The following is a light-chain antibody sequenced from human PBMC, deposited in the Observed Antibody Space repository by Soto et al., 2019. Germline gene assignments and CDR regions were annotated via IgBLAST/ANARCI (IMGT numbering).Light chain of an antibody. CDR1: QSLVHRDGNTY. CDR2: KVS. CDR3: MQGSHWPPIT. Sequence: DVVVTQSPLSLPVTLGQAASISCRSSQSLVHRDGNTYLSWFRQRPGQSPRRLIYKVSNREAGVPDRFSGSGSGTDFTLKISRVEAEDVGLYCCMQGSHWPPITFGQGTRLEIK. J-gene: IGKJ5*01. V-gene: IGKV2-30*02.